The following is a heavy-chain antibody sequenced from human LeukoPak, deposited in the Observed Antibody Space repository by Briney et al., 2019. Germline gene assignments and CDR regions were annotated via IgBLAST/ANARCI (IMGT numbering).Heavy chain of an antibody. CDR1: GFTFSSYA. CDR3: ARSYGYSYGEDY. D-gene: IGHD5-18*01. J-gene: IGHJ4*02. V-gene: IGHV3-48*02. CDR2: ISSGSSTI. Sequence: SGGSLRLSCAASGFTFSSYAMNWVRQAPGRGLEWVSYISSGSSTIYYADSVKGRFAISRDNAKNSLYLQMNSLRDEDTAVYYCARSYGYSYGEDYWGQGTLVTVSS.